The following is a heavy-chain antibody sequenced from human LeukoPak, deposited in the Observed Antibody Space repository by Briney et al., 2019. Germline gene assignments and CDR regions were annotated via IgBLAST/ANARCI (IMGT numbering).Heavy chain of an antibody. CDR2: IYHSGSSASV. CDR3: ARNTVYCMDV. V-gene: IGHV4-4*02. Sequence: SETLSLTCTVSGYSISNTNWWSWVRQPPGKGLEWIGEIYHSGSSASVTYNPSLKSRATISVDKSKNQFSLNLNSVTAADTAVYYCARNTVYCMDVWGQGTTVTVSS. J-gene: IGHJ6*02. CDR1: GYSISNTNW.